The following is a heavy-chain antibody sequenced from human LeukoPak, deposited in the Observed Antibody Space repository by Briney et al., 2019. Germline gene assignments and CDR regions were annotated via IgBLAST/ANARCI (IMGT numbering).Heavy chain of an antibody. Sequence: GGSLRLSCAASGFTFSSYEMNWVRQTPGKGLEWLSYISSSGSAIYYADSVKGRFTISRDNAKNSLYLQMNSLRAEDTAVYYCAKEGYFYDSSDAYWGQGTLVTVSS. CDR2: ISSSGSAI. D-gene: IGHD3-22*01. V-gene: IGHV3-48*03. J-gene: IGHJ4*02. CDR1: GFTFSSYE. CDR3: AKEGYFYDSSDAY.